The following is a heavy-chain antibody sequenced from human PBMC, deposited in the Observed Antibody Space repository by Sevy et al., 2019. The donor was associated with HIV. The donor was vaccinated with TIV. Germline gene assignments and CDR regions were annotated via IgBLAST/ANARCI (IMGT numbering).Heavy chain of an antibody. CDR3: ARGYYYDGNGDDAFDI. J-gene: IGHJ3*02. Sequence: ASVKVSCKASGYTFTSYDINWVRQATGQGLEWMGWMNPNSGGRGYAQKFQGRVTMTRDTSISTAYMELSSLRSEDTAVYYCARGYYYDGNGDDAFDIWGPGTMVTVSS. CDR1: GYTFTSYD. CDR2: MNPNSGGR. D-gene: IGHD3-22*01. V-gene: IGHV1-8*01.